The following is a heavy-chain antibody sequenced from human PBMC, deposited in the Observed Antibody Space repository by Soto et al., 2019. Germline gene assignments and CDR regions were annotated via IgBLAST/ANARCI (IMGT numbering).Heavy chain of an antibody. J-gene: IGHJ4*02. CDR2: IYYSGST. CDR3: ASLSYYYDSSGYYLYEVYFGY. V-gene: IGHV4-59*01. Sequence: TSTVSGFPIRGYYCSRIRQQTGKGLEWIGYIYYSGSTNYNPSLKSRVTISVDTSKNQFSLKLSSVPAAATAVYYCASLSYYYDSSGYYLYEVYFGYWGQGTLVSVSS. D-gene: IGHD3-22*01. CDR1: GFPIRGYY.